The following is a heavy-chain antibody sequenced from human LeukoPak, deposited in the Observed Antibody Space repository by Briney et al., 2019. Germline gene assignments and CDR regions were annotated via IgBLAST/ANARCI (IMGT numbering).Heavy chain of an antibody. J-gene: IGHJ5*02. CDR3: ARQLVKNNWFDP. CDR2: IYTSGST. D-gene: IGHD6-13*01. V-gene: IGHV4-4*07. Sequence: PSETLSLTCTVAGGSISSYYWSWIRQPAGKGLEWIGRIYTSGSTNCNPSLKSRVTMSVDTSKNQFSLKLSSVTAADTAVYYCARQLVKNNWFDPWGQGTLVTVSS. CDR1: GGSISSYY.